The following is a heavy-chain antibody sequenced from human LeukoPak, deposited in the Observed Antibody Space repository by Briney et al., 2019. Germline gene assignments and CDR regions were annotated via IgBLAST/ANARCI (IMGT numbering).Heavy chain of an antibody. CDR1: GGSISSGGYS. CDR2: IYYSGST. D-gene: IGHD3-16*01. Sequence: KSSETLSLTCAVSGGSISSGGYSWSWIRQSPGKGLEWIGYIYYSGSTNYNPSLKSRVTISIHTSRNQFSLMLSSVTAADTAMYYCARYYDRTGFDYWGQGTLVTVSS. CDR3: ARYYDRTGFDY. J-gene: IGHJ4*02. V-gene: IGHV4-61*08.